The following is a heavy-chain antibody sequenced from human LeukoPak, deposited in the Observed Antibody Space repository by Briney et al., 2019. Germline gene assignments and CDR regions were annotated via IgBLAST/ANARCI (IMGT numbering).Heavy chain of an antibody. CDR2: INTDGSST. V-gene: IGHV3-74*01. J-gene: IGHJ4*02. Sequence: PGGSLRLSCAASGFTFSSYWMHWVRQAPGKGLVWVSRINTDGSSTSYAYSVKGRFTISRYNAKNTLYLQMNSLRAEVTAVYYCARVAIQEMEPPSGFDYWGQGTLVTVSS. CDR3: ARVAIQEMEPPSGFDY. CDR1: GFTFSSYW. D-gene: IGHD5-24*01.